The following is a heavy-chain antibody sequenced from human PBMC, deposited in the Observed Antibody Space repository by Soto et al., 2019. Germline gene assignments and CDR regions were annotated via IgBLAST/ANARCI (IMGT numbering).Heavy chain of an antibody. J-gene: IGHJ6*02. CDR1: GSDINTYS. D-gene: IGHD6-19*01. Sequence: EPMSLTCSVSGSDINTYSWTWIRRPAGKGLEWIGRIYTSASINYNPSLKGRVTLSVDTSTNQVSPRLASVTAADTAIYYCAREREAGYHFHYGMEVWDQGTTVIV. V-gene: IGHV4-4*07. CDR2: IYTSASI. CDR3: AREREAGYHFHYGMEV.